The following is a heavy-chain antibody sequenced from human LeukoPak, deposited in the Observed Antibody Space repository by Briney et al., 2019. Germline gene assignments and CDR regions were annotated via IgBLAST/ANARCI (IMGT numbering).Heavy chain of an antibody. J-gene: IGHJ4*02. V-gene: IGHV4-61*05. Sequence: PSETLSLTCTVSGGSISSTPYYWAWIRQPPGKGLEWIGDIYYSGSTNYNPSLKSRVTISVDTSKNQFSLKLTSVTAADTAVYFCVRANHFDYWGQGTLVTVSS. CDR1: GGSISSTPYY. CDR3: VRANHFDY. CDR2: IYYSGST.